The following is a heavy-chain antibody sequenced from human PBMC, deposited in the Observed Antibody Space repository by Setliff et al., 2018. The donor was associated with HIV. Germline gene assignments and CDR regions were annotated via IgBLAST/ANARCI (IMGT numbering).Heavy chain of an antibody. Sequence: SVKVSCKASGGTFNRYTISWVRRAPGQGLEWMGGIIITLDTADYAEKFQGRVTITADESTSTAYMELNSLRSEDTALYYCARASVGATGLYAFDIWGQGTVVTVSS. D-gene: IGHD1-26*01. CDR1: GGTFNRYT. J-gene: IGHJ3*02. CDR2: IIITLDTA. V-gene: IGHV1-69*13. CDR3: ARASVGATGLYAFDI.